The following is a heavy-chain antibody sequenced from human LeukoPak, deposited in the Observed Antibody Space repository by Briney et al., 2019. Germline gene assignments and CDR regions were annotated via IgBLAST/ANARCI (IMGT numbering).Heavy chain of an antibody. V-gene: IGHV5-51*01. D-gene: IGHD3-10*01. Sequence: PGGSLKISCEAFGYSFTGHWIGWVRQVPGRGLEFLGTIYPGDSDTRYSPSFEGRVTISVDKSINTAYLQWSGLRASDTAMYYCARYGKSGTYSHGFDVWGQGTMVIVSS. CDR1: GYSFTGHW. CDR2: IYPGDSDT. J-gene: IGHJ3*01. CDR3: ARYGKSGTYSHGFDV.